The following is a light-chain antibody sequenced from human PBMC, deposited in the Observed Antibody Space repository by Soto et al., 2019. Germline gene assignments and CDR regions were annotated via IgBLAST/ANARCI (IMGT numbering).Light chain of an antibody. J-gene: IGKJ1*01. CDR1: QSIGRW. V-gene: IGKV1-5*01. CDR3: QKYYSYWT. Sequence: DIQMTQSPSTLSASVGDTVTVTCRASQSIGRWLAWYQQKPGKAPKPLIFDASTLENGVPARFSGSRSGPEFSLTISSLQPDDFATYYCQKYYSYWTFGQGTKVDIK. CDR2: DAS.